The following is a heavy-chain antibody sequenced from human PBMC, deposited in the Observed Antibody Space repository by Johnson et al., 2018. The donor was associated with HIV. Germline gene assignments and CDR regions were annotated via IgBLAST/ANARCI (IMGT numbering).Heavy chain of an antibody. CDR1: GFTFSSYW. D-gene: IGHD6-6*01. V-gene: IGHV3-30*18. CDR2: ISYDGNNK. Sequence: QVQLVESGGGWVKPGGSLRLSCAASGFTFSSYWMTWVRQAPGKGLEWVAVISYDGNNKYYADSVKGRFTISRDNSKNTLYLQMNSLRAEDTALYYCAKGGIATRFFDIWGQGTMVTVSS. CDR3: AKGGIATRFFDI. J-gene: IGHJ3*02.